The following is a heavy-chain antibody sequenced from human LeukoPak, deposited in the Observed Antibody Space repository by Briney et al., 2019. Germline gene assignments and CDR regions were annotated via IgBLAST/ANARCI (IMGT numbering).Heavy chain of an antibody. CDR3: AKDQNPARWLQSTGLDY. D-gene: IGHD5-24*01. CDR2: INPNSGGT. V-gene: IGHV1-2*02. Sequence: ASVKVSCKASGYTFTGYYMHWVRQAPGQGLEWMGWINPNSGGTNYAQKFQGRVTMTRDTSISTAYMELSRLRSDDTAVYYCAKDQNPARWLQSTGLDYWGQGTLVTVSS. CDR1: GYTFTGYY. J-gene: IGHJ4*02.